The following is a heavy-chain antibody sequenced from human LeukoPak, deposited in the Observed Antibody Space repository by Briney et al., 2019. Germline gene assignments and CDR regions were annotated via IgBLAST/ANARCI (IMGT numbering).Heavy chain of an antibody. CDR3: ARDEVYGERDFDY. CDR2: ITTYTGST. CDR1: GYTFSSYG. Sequence: ASVKVSCKASGYTFSSYGISGVRQAPGQGLEWMGWITTYTGSTNYAQKFQGRVTMTTDTSTSTAYMELRSLTSDDTAVYYCARDEVYGERDFDYWGQGTPVTVSS. V-gene: IGHV1-18*01. D-gene: IGHD4-17*01. J-gene: IGHJ4*02.